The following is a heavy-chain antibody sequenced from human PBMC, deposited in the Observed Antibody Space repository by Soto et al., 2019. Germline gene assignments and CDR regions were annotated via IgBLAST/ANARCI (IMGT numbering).Heavy chain of an antibody. V-gene: IGHV4-34*01. J-gene: IGHJ3*02. CDR2: INHSGST. CDR1: GGSFSGYY. CDR3: ARTEYYDFWSGYPDAFDI. Sequence: QVQLQQWGAGLLKPSETLSLTCAVYGGSFSGYYWSWIRQPPGKGLEWIGEINHSGSTNYNPSLKSRVTISVDTSKNQFSLKLSSVTAADTAVYYCARTEYYDFWSGYPDAFDIWGQGTMVTVSS. D-gene: IGHD3-3*01.